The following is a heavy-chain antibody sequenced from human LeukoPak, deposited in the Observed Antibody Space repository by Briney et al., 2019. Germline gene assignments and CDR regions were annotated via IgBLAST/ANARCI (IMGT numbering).Heavy chain of an antibody. Sequence: ASVKVSCKASGFTFTSSAMQWVRQARGQRLEWIGWIVVGSGNTSYAQKFQERVTITRDMSTSTAYMELSSLRSEDTAVYYCAAVEGGTALGIAAAGTIGDNYWGQGTLVTVSS. CDR2: IVVGSGNT. CDR3: AAVEGGTALGIAAAGTIGDNY. D-gene: IGHD6-13*01. J-gene: IGHJ4*02. CDR1: GFTFTSSA. V-gene: IGHV1-58*02.